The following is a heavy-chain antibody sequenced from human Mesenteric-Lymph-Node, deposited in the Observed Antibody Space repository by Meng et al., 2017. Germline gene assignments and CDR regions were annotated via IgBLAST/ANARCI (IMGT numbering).Heavy chain of an antibody. Sequence: GESLKISCAASGFTVSSNYMSWVRQAPGKGLEWVSDISGSGGSTYYADSVKGRFTISRDNSKNTLYLQMNSLRAEDTAVYYCAKAVYGQWLVRGNWFDPWGQGTLVTVSS. J-gene: IGHJ5*02. CDR2: ISGSGGST. CDR1: GFTVSSNY. CDR3: AKAVYGQWLVRGNWFDP. V-gene: IGHV3-23*01. D-gene: IGHD6-19*01.